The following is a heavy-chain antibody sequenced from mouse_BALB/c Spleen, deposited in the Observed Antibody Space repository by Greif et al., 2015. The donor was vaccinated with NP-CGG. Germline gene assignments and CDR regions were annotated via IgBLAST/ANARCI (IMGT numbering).Heavy chain of an antibody. CDR3: ASYYYGSSAY. V-gene: IGHV1-7*01. D-gene: IGHD1-1*01. J-gene: IGHJ3*01. CDR2: INPSTGYT. CDR1: GYTFTSYW. Sequence: QVQLQQSGAELAKPGASVKMSCKASGYTFTSYWMHWVKQRPGQGLEWMGYINPSTGYTEYNQKFKDKATLTADKSSSTAYMQLSSLTSEDSAVYYCASYYYGSSAYWGQGTLVTVSA.